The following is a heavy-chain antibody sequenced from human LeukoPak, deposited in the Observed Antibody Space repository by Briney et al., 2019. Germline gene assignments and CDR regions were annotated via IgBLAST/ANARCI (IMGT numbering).Heavy chain of an antibody. Sequence: GESLKISCKGSGYSFTSYWIGWVRQMPGKGLEWMGIIYPGDSDTRYSPSFQGQVTISADKSISTAYLQWSSLKASDTAMYYCARDRRNIVVVTAIFFAFDIWGQGTMVTVSS. CDR2: IYPGDSDT. J-gene: IGHJ3*02. V-gene: IGHV5-51*01. CDR3: ARDRRNIVVVTAIFFAFDI. D-gene: IGHD2-21*02. CDR1: GYSFTSYW.